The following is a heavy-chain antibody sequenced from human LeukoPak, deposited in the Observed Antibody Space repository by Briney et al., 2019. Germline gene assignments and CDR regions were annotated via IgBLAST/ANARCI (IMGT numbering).Heavy chain of an antibody. CDR1: GFIFSDYT. V-gene: IGHV3-21*01. Sequence: PGGSLRLSCAASGFIFSDYTMNWVRQTPGLAPEWVSSIHTSSDYVYYSDSVKGRFISSRDNAKNSLYLQMNSLRVEDTGVYYCARDPGIAAAGTVGYFDSWGQGILVTVSS. CDR3: ARDPGIAAAGTVGYFDS. J-gene: IGHJ4*02. CDR2: IHTSSDYV. D-gene: IGHD6-13*01.